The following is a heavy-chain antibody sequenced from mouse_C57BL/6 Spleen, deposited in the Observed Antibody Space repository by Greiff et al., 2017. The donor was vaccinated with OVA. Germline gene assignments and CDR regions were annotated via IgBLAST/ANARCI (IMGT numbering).Heavy chain of an antibody. V-gene: IGHV1-4*01. CDR2: INPSSGYT. Sequence: VKLVESGAELARPGASVKMSCKASGYTFTSYTMHWVKQRPGQGLEWIGYINPSSGYTKYNQKFKDKATLTADKSSSTAYMQLSSLTSEDSAVYYCARGGIYDGYPDYWGQGTTLTVSS. J-gene: IGHJ2*01. CDR1: GYTFTSYT. D-gene: IGHD2-3*01. CDR3: ARGGIYDGYPDY.